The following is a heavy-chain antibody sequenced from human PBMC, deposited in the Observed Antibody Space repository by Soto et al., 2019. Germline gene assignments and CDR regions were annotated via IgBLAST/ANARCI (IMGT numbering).Heavy chain of an antibody. CDR2: ISGSGGST. CDR1: GFTFSSYA. J-gene: IGHJ3*02. D-gene: IGHD6-13*01. V-gene: IGHV3-23*01. CDR3: AKYIAAAGPRGHDAFDI. Sequence: GGSLRLSCAASGFTFSSYAMSWVRQAPGKGLEWVSAISGSGGSTYYANSGKGRFTISRDNSKNTLYLQMNSLRAEDTAVDYCAKYIAAAGPRGHDAFDIWGQGTMVTVSS.